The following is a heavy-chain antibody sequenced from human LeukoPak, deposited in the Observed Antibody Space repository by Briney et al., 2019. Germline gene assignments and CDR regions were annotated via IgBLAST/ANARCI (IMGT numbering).Heavy chain of an antibody. V-gene: IGHV4-30-4*01. D-gene: IGHD6-13*01. CDR3: AREVAAAGTSFFDY. CDR1: GGSISSGDYY. J-gene: IGHJ4*02. Sequence: SQTLSLTCTVSGGSISSGDYYWSWICQPPGKGLEWIGYIYYSGSTYYNPSLKSRVTISVDTSKNQFSLKLSSVTAADTAVYYCAREVAAAGTSFFDYWGQGTLVTVSS. CDR2: IYYSGST.